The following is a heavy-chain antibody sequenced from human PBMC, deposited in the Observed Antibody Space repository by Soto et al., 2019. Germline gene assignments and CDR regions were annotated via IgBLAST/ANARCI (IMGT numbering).Heavy chain of an antibody. Sequence: ASETLSLTCAVYGESFSGYIWTWIRQTPGKGLQWIGQINHSGSASYNPSLKSRITINPDTSKNQFSLQLNSVTPEDTAVYYCARAPHPYGDYYYYYYGMDVWGQGTTVTVSS. CDR1: GESFSGYI. D-gene: IGHD4-17*01. V-gene: IGHV4-34*01. CDR2: INHSGSA. J-gene: IGHJ6*02. CDR3: ARAPHPYGDYYYYYYGMDV.